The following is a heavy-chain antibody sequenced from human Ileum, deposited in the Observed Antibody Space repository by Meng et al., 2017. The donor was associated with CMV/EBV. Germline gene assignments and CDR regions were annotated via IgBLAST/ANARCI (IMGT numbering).Heavy chain of an antibody. CDR1: GFTFSSYD. CDR2: ISVSGTST. J-gene: IGHJ4*02. D-gene: IGHD3-10*01. Sequence: GGSLRLSCTASGFTFSSYDMSWVRQAPGKGLEWVSVISVSGTSTSFAGSVKGRFTISRDNSKNTLYLQMSSLRVEDTAVYYCPKDRKTTMIRRSTLTGEPDYWGQGTLVTVSS. V-gene: IGHV3-23*01. CDR3: PKDRKTTMIRRSTLTGEPDY.